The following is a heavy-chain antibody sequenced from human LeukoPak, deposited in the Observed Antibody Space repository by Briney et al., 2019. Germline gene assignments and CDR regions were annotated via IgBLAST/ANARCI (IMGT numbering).Heavy chain of an antibody. J-gene: IGHJ4*02. CDR2: IGPGPSHT. D-gene: IGHD3-10*02. CDR3: ARDYVTMAPDY. Sequence: GGSLRLSCAASGFTFNTYGMNWLRQAPGKGLEGLSYIGPGPSHTYYADSVRGRFDISRDDAKSSLYLQMSSLRAQDTAVCYCARDYVTMAPDYGGLGTLVTVSS. CDR1: GFTFNTYG. V-gene: IGHV3-21*01.